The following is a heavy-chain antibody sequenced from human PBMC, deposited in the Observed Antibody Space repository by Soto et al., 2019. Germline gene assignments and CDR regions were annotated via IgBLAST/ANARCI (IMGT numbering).Heavy chain of an antibody. J-gene: IGHJ4*02. Sequence: ASVKGSCKASGYTFTSYAMHWVRQAPGQRLEWMGWINAGNGNTKYSQKFQGRVTITRDTSASTAYMELSSLRSEDTAVYYCARGKFLEWLLEASAFDYWGQGTLVTVSS. CDR1: GYTFTSYA. CDR2: INAGNGNT. CDR3: ARGKFLEWLLEASAFDY. D-gene: IGHD3-3*01. V-gene: IGHV1-3*01.